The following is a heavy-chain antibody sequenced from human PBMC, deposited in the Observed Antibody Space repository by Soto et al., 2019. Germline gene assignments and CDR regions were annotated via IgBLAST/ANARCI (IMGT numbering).Heavy chain of an antibody. V-gene: IGHV4-34*01. J-gene: IGHJ4*02. CDR3: ARGRFEYSSSGVDY. Sequence: SETLSLTCAVYGGSFSGYYWSWIRQPPGKGLEWIGEINHSGSTNYNPSLKSRVTISVETYKNQFSLKLSSVTAADKAVYYCARGRFEYSSSGVDYWGQGTLVTVS. D-gene: IGHD6-6*01. CDR1: GGSFSGYY. CDR2: INHSGST.